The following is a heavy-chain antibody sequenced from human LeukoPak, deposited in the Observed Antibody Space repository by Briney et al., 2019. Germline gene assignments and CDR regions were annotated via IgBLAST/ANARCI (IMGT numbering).Heavy chain of an antibody. Sequence: ASVKVSCKASGYTFTGYYMHWVRQAPGQGLEWMGWVNPNSGGTSYAQKFQGRVTMTRDTSISTAYMELSRLRSDDTAVYYCASEYCSSTSCQTLRLDYWGQGTLVTVSS. J-gene: IGHJ4*02. CDR2: VNPNSGGT. CDR1: GYTFTGYY. D-gene: IGHD2-2*01. CDR3: ASEYCSSTSCQTLRLDY. V-gene: IGHV1-2*02.